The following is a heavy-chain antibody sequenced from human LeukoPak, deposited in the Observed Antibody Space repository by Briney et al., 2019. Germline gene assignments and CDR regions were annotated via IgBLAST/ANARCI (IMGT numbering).Heavy chain of an antibody. Sequence: SETLSLTCTVSGGSISSYYWSWIRQPPGKGLEWIGYIYYSGSTNYNPSLKSRVTISVDTSKNQFSLSLSSVTAADTAVYFCARWGRIRETMFAFDVWGQGTTVTVSS. CDR2: IYYSGST. CDR1: GGSISSYY. CDR3: ARWGRIRETMFAFDV. D-gene: IGHD3-10*01. J-gene: IGHJ3*01. V-gene: IGHV4-59*12.